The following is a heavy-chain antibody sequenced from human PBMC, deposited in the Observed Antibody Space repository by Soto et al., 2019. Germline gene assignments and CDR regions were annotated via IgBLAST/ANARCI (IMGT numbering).Heavy chain of an antibody. CDR1: GFMFSSYA. CDR3: TKDGWGDGSKKPGIDY. Sequence: EVQLLESGGGLVQPGGSLRLSCEASGFMFSSYAMLWVHQAPGKGLEWVSTIRGSGDDTYYADSVRGRFTISRDISKNTLYLQMNSLRVEDTALYYCTKDGWGDGSKKPGIDYWGQGTLVTVSS. CDR2: IRGSGDDT. J-gene: IGHJ4*02. V-gene: IGHV3-23*01. D-gene: IGHD3-10*01.